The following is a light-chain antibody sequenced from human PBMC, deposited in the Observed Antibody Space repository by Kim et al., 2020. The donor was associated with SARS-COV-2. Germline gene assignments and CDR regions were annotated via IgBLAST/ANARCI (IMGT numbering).Light chain of an antibody. V-gene: IGKV1-5*03. CDR1: QTIDTW. CDR3: QQYYSLDT. Sequence: DIQMTQSPSTLSASVGDRVTITCRASQTIDTWLTWYQQKPGKAPKLLIYRASTLESGVPSRFSGSGSGTEFTLTISSLQPDDFATYYCQQYYSLDTFGQGTKLEI. J-gene: IGKJ2*01. CDR2: RAS.